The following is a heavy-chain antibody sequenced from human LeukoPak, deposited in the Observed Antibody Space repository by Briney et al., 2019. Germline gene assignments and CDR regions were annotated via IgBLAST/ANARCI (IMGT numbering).Heavy chain of an antibody. J-gene: IGHJ4*02. D-gene: IGHD3-10*01. CDR3: SRVRASFDY. Sequence: GGSLRLSCVGSGFTFSDHWMHWVRQAPGKGLVWVSRIRNDGGETNYADSVKGRFTISRDNAKNTLFLQMNSLRAEDTAVYYCSRVRASFDYWGQGTLVTVAS. CDR2: IRNDGGET. V-gene: IGHV3-74*01. CDR1: GFTFSDHW.